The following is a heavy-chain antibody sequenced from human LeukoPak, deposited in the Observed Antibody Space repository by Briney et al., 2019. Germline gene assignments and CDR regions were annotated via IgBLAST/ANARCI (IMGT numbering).Heavy chain of an antibody. J-gene: IGHJ4*02. V-gene: IGHV3-48*02. CDR2: INGSGDTI. Sequence: GESLRLSCAASGFTFSDYSMNWVRQAPGKGLEWVSYINGSGDTIYYADSVKGRFTISRDNAKSSLDLQMNSLRDEDTAVYYCSRRFDCWGQGTLVTVSS. CDR1: GFTFSDYS. CDR3: SRRFDC.